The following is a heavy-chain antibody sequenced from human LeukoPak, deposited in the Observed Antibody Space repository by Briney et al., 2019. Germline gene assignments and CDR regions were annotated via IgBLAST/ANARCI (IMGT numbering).Heavy chain of an antibody. V-gene: IGHV1-2*02. D-gene: IGHD1-14*01. CDR2: INPNSGGT. J-gene: IGHJ6*02. CDR1: GYTFTGYY. Sequence: ASVKVSCKASGYTFTGYYMHWVRQAPGQGLEWMGWINPNSGGTNYAQKFQGRVTMTRDTSISTAYMELSSLRSEDTAVYYCARTRPPPEESYYYYGMDVWGQGTTVTVSS. CDR3: ARTRPPPEESYYYYGMDV.